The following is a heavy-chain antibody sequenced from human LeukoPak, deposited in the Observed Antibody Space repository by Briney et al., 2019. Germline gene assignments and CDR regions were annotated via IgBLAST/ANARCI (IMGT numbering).Heavy chain of an antibody. CDR3: ARGKDPLPSDAFDI. V-gene: IGHV1-69*13. Sequence: SVKVSCKASGGTFSSYAISWVRQAPGQGLEWVGGIIPIFGTANYAQKFQGRVTITADESTSTAYMELSSLRSEDTAVYYCARGKDPLPSDAFDIWGQGTMVTVSS. CDR2: IIPIFGTA. D-gene: IGHD2-15*01. CDR1: GGTFSSYA. J-gene: IGHJ3*02.